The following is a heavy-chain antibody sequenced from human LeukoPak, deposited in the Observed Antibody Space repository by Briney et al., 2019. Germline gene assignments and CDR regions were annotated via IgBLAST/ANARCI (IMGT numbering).Heavy chain of an antibody. Sequence: SETLSQTCNDSGGSIRSSTYYWGWIRQPAGKGLEWIGRIYSSGNTNYNPSLKSRVTMSVDTSKNQFSLKLSSVTAADTAVYYCARGSASPAAIPFYIWGQGKILSVSS. D-gene: IGHD2-2*02. J-gene: IGHJ3*02. CDR2: IYSSGNT. CDR1: GGSIRSSTYY. CDR3: ARGSASPAAIPFYI. V-gene: IGHV4-61*02.